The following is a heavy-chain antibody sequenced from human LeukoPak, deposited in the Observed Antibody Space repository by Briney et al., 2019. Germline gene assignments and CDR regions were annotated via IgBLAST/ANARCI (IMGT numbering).Heavy chain of an antibody. V-gene: IGHV3-21*01. J-gene: IGHJ4*02. D-gene: IGHD6-13*01. Sequence: PGGSPRLSCAASGFTFSSYAMNWVRQAPGKGLEWVSSISSSSSYIYYADSAKGRFTISRDNAKNSLYLQMNSLRAEDTAVYYCAGNKKEAAAGTVDYWGQGTLVTVSS. CDR1: GFTFSSYA. CDR3: AGNKKEAAAGTVDY. CDR2: ISSSSSYI.